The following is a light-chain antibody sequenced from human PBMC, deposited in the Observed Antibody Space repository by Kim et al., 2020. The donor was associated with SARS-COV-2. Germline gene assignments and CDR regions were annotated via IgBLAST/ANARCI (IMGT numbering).Light chain of an antibody. V-gene: IGLV2-8*01. J-gene: IGLJ2*01. Sequence: QSALTQPPSASGSLGQSVTISCTGTSSDVGGYNYVSWYQQHPGKAPKLMIYEVTKRPSGVPDRFSGSKSGNTASLTVSGLQAEDEAVYYCSSYAGSDIVFGGGTQLTVL. CDR1: SSDVGGYNY. CDR3: SSYAGSDIV. CDR2: EVT.